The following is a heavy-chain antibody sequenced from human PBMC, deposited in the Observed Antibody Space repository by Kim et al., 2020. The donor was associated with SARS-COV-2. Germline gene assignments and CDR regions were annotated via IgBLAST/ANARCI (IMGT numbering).Heavy chain of an antibody. Sequence: GGSLRLSCAASGFTFSSYAMSWVRQAPGKGLEWVSAISGSGGSTYYADSVKGRFTISRDNSKNTLYLQMNSLRAEDTAVYYCAKGLAAAGSPPYFDYWGQGTLVTVSS. CDR1: GFTFSSYA. D-gene: IGHD6-13*01. J-gene: IGHJ4*02. CDR2: ISGSGGST. V-gene: IGHV3-23*01. CDR3: AKGLAAAGSPPYFDY.